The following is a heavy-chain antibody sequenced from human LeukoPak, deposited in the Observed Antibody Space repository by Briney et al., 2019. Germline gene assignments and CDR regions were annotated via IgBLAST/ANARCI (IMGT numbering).Heavy chain of an antibody. CDR2: ISSSGSTI. V-gene: IGHV3-11*01. CDR3: ATQADYDFWSGYDI. D-gene: IGHD3-3*01. CDR1: GFTFSDYY. J-gene: IGHJ3*02. Sequence: PGGSLRLSCAASGFTFSDYYMSWIRQAPGKGLEWVSYISSSGSTIYYADSVKGRFTISRDNAKNSLYLQMNSLRAEDTAVYYCATQADYDFWSGYDIWGQGTMVTVSS.